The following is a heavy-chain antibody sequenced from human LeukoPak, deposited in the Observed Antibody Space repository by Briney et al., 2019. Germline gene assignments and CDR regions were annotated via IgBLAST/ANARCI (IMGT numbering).Heavy chain of an antibody. J-gene: IGHJ4*02. D-gene: IGHD6-13*01. CDR2: INPNSGGT. Sequence: GASVKISCKASGYTFTSYDINWVRQAPGQGLEWMGWINPNSGGTNYAQKFQGRVTMTRDTSTSTAYMELSRLRSDGTAVYYCAREGDSSSSYYFDYWGQGTLVTVSS. CDR3: AREGDSSSSYYFDY. V-gene: IGHV1-2*02. CDR1: GYTFTSYD.